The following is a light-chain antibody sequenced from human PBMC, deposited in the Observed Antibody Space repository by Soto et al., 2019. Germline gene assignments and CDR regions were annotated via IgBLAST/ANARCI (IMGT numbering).Light chain of an antibody. V-gene: IGKV3-11*01. CDR2: DAS. CDR1: QSVSSY. Sequence: EIVLTQSPATLSLSPGERATLSCRASQSVSSYLAWYQQKPGQAPRLLIYDASNRATGIPARFSGSGSGTDFTLTISXLXPXXXAVYYCQQRSNWPLLTFGGGTKVEIK. CDR3: QQRSNWPLLT. J-gene: IGKJ4*01.